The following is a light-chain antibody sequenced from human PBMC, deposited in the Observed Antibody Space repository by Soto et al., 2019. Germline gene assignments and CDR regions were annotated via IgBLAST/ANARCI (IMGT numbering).Light chain of an antibody. CDR1: QNIRNW. V-gene: IGKV1-5*03. CDR3: EQYNSYSLYT. J-gene: IGKJ2*01. CDR2: EAS. Sequence: DIPMTQSPSTLSASVGDTVIITCRASQNIRNWLAWYQQKAGTAPKLLIYEASKLENGVPSRFSGSGSGTEFTLTIRSLQPDDFATYYCEQYNSYSLYTFGQGTKVDIK.